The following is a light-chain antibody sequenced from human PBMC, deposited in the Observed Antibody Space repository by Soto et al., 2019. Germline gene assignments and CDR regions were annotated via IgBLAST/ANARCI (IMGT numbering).Light chain of an antibody. Sequence: QSVLTQPPSASGTPGQRVTISCSGSSSNIGSNYVYWYQQLPGTAPKLLIYRNNQRPSGVPDRFSGSKSGTSASLAIRGLRSEDEADYYCAAWDDSPSGYAVFGGGTQLTVL. CDR2: RNN. CDR3: AAWDDSPSGYAV. V-gene: IGLV1-47*01. CDR1: SSNIGSNY. J-gene: IGLJ7*01.